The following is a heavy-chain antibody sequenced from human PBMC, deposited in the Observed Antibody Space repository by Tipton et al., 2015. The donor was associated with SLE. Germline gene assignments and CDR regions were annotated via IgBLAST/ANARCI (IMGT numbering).Heavy chain of an antibody. CDR3: ARLAVAGLPFDY. V-gene: IGHV4-30-4*01. CDR2: IYYSGST. J-gene: IGHJ4*02. D-gene: IGHD6-19*01. CDR1: GGSISSGDYY. Sequence: TLSLTCTVSGGSISSGDYYWSWIRQPPGKGLEWIGYIYYSGSTYYNPSLKSRVTISVDTSKNQFSLKLSSVTAADTAVYYCARLAVAGLPFDYWGQGTLVTVSS.